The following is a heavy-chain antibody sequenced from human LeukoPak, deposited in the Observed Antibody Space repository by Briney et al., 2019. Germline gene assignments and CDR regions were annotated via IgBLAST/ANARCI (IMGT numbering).Heavy chain of an antibody. CDR2: ISSSSSSI. V-gene: IGHV3-48*01. J-gene: IGHJ4*02. D-gene: IGHD3-10*01. CDR1: GFTFSSYS. Sequence: GGSLRLSCAASGFTFSSYSMNWVLQAPGKGLEWVSYISSSSSSIYYADSVKGRFTISRDNAKSSLYLQMNSLRAEDTALYYCAREPYGSGSYQVDYWGQGTLVTVSS. CDR3: AREPYGSGSYQVDY.